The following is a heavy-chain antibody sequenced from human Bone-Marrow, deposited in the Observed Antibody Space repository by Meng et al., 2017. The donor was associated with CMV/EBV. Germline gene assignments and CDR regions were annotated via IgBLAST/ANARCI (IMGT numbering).Heavy chain of an antibody. CDR1: GYTFTGYY. J-gene: IGHJ5*02. V-gene: IGHV1-2*02. D-gene: IGHD2-2*01. CDR3: ARDIVVVPTPNWFDP. Sequence: ASVKVSCKASGYTFTGYYMHWVRQAPGQGLEWMGWINPNSGGTNYAQKFQGRVTMTRDTSISTAYVELSRLRSDDTAVYYCARDIVVVPTPNWFDPWGQGTLVTVSS. CDR2: INPNSGGT.